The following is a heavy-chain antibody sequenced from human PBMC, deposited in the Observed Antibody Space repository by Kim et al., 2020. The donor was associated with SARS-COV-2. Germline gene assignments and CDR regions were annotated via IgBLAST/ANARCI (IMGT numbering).Heavy chain of an antibody. J-gene: IGHJ4*02. CDR2: T. V-gene: IGHV1-3*01. Sequence: TSYTQNVEGRVSITRDTSATTAYLELSGLISEDTAVYYCAREAVAGSFDYWGQGSLVTVSS. D-gene: IGHD6-19*01. CDR3: AREAVAGSFDY.